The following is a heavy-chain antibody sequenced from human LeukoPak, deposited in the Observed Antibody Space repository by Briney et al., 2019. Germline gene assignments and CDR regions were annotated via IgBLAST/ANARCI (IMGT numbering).Heavy chain of an antibody. D-gene: IGHD3-9*01. V-gene: IGHV3-74*01. CDR2: ISSDGSST. CDR3: AREYYDILTGYSHDAFDI. CDR1: EFTVSSNY. Sequence: PGGSLRLSCAASEFTVSSNYMNWVRQAPGKGLEWVSRISSDGSSTSYADSVKGRFTISRDNAKNTLYLQMNSLRAEDTAVYYCAREYYDILTGYSHDAFDIWGQGTMVTVSS. J-gene: IGHJ3*02.